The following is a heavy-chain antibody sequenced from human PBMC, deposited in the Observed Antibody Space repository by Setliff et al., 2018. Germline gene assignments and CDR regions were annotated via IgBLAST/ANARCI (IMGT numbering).Heavy chain of an antibody. V-gene: IGHV1-8*02. CDR3: ARGRVAGTWSYYYYYYGMDV. CDR2: MNPNSGNT. D-gene: IGHD6-19*01. J-gene: IGHJ6*02. Sequence: ASVKVSCKASGYTFTSCDINWVRQATGQGLEWMGWMNPNSGNTGYAQKFQGRVTMTRNTSISTAYMELSSLRSEDTAVYYCARGRVAGTWSYYYYYYGMDVWGQGTTVTV. CDR1: GYTFTSCD.